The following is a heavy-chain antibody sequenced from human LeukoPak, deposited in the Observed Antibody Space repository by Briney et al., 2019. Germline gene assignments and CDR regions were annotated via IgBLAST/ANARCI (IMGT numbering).Heavy chain of an antibody. D-gene: IGHD5-24*01. V-gene: IGHV3-33*06. CDR3: AKDLADVYTEPYDY. Sequence: GGSLRLSCAASGFTFSNVWMSWVRQAPGKGLEWVAVIWSDGTNKYYADSVKGRFTISRDNSKNTLYLQMNSLRAEDTAVYYCAKDLADVYTEPYDYWGQGTLVTVSS. CDR1: GFTFSNVW. J-gene: IGHJ4*02. CDR2: IWSDGTNK.